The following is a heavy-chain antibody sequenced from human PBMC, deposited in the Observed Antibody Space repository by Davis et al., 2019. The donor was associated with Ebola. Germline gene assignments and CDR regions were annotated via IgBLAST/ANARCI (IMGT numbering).Heavy chain of an antibody. D-gene: IGHD6-6*01. CDR2: INPSGGST. CDR3: ALRGEYSSSSEDY. V-gene: IGHV1-46*01. J-gene: IGHJ4*02. CDR1: GYTFTGYY. Sequence: SVTVSCKASGYTFTGYYMHWVRQAPGQGLEWMGMINPSGGSTSYAQKFQGRVTMTRDTSKSTVYMELSSLRSEDTAVYYCALRGEYSSSSEDYWGQGTLVTVSS.